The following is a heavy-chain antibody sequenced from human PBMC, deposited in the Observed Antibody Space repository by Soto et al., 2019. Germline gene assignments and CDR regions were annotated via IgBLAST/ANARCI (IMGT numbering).Heavy chain of an antibody. Sequence: GGSLRLSCAASGFIFENFGMSWVRQAPGKGLDWISSISVSGFKKYYADSVKGRFTISRDNSKSTVYLELNNLSAEDTAVYHCAKNQGVELVPLATVDWFDPWGQGSVVTVSS. J-gene: IGHJ5*02. CDR2: ISVSGFKK. CDR3: AKNQGVELVPLATVDWFDP. CDR1: GFIFENFG. V-gene: IGHV3-23*01. D-gene: IGHD1-26*01.